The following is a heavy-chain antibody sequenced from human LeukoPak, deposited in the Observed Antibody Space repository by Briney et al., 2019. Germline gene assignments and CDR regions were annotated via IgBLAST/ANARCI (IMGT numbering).Heavy chain of an antibody. D-gene: IGHD6-19*01. J-gene: IGHJ3*02. CDR3: ARDPQWLFTFDI. CDR1: GFTFSSYA. Sequence: GRSLRLSCAASGFTFSSYAMHRVRQAPGKGLEWVAVISYDGSNKYYADSVKGRFTISRDNSKNTLYLQMNSLRAEDTAVYYCARDPQWLFTFDIWGQGTMVTVSS. V-gene: IGHV3-30-3*01. CDR2: ISYDGSNK.